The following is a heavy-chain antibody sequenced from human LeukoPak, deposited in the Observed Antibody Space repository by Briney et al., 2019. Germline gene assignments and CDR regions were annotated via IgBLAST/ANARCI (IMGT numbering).Heavy chain of an antibody. Sequence: SETLSLTCTVSGGSISSYYWSWIRQSPGKGLEWIGSIYHSGSTHYNPSLKTRVTISIDSSKNQFSLKLSSVTAADTAVYYCAGKYYYDSRGYFYVDYWGQGTLVTVSS. V-gene: IGHV4-59*04. CDR2: IYHSGST. CDR3: AGKYYYDSRGYFYVDY. CDR1: GGSISSYY. D-gene: IGHD3-22*01. J-gene: IGHJ4*02.